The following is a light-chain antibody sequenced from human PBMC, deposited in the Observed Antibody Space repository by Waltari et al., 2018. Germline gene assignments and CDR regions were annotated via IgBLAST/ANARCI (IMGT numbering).Light chain of an antibody. J-gene: IGLJ3*02. V-gene: IGLV4-69*01. CDR2: VNSDGSH. CDR3: QTGGHGTWV. CDR1: RGHSSNI. Sequence: QLVLTQSPSASASLGASVKLTCTLSRGHSSNIIAWHQQQPEKGPRYLMKVNSDGSHSKGDEIPGRFSGSSSGAERYLTISSLQSEDEADYYCQTGGHGTWVFGGGTKLTVL.